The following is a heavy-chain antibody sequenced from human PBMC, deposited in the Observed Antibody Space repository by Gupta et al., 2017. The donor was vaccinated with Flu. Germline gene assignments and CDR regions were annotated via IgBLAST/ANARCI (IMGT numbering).Heavy chain of an antibody. CDR3: VTERGGVSDY. CDR2: ISSGRGTI. V-gene: IGHV3-48*02. CDR1: GFTFSSYS. J-gene: IGHJ4*02. D-gene: IGHD2-8*01. Sequence: EVQLVEFGGGLVQPGGSLRLSCAASGFTFSSYSMNWVRQAPGKGLEWVSYISSGRGTIYYADSVKGRFTISRDNAKNSLYLQMNRLRDEDTAVYCCVTERGGVSDYWGQGTLVTVSS.